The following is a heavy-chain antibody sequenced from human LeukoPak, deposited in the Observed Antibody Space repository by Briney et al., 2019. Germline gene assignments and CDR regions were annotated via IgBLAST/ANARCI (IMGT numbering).Heavy chain of an antibody. V-gene: IGHV4-59*01. CDR3: ARGVAFWSGYYNTPYYMDV. CDR2: IYYSGST. Sequence: PSETLSLTCTVSGGSISSYYWSWIRQPPGKGLEWIGYIYYSGSTTYNPPLKSRVTISVDTSKNQFSLKLSSVTAADTAVYYCARGVAFWSGYYNTPYYMDVWGKGTTVTVSS. CDR1: GGSISSYY. D-gene: IGHD3-3*01. J-gene: IGHJ6*03.